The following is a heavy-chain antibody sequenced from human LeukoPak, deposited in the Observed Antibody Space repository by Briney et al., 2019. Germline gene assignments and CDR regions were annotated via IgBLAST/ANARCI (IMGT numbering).Heavy chain of an antibody. Sequence: GGSLRLSCAGAEFTLSNYWMSWVRQAPGKGLEWVANIRQDGNEKYYVDSVKGRFTISRDNAKNTLYLQMNSLRAEDTAVYYCARDLKGPVNGVFDMWGQGTMVTVSS. J-gene: IGHJ3*02. V-gene: IGHV3-7*01. CDR2: IRQDGNEK. CDR3: ARDLKGPVNGVFDM. D-gene: IGHD2-8*01. CDR1: EFTLSNYW.